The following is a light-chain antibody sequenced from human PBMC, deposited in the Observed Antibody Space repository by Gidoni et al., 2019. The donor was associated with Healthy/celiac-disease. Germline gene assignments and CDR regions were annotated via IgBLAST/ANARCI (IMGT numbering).Light chain of an antibody. CDR3: QQYYSTPRGT. Sequence: DIVMTQSPDSLAVSLGERATINCKSSQSVLYSSNNKNYLAWYQQKPGQPPKLRIYWASTRESGVPDRFSGSGSGTDFTLTISSLQAEDVAVYYCQQYYSTPRGTFGQXTKVEIK. CDR2: WAS. J-gene: IGKJ1*01. V-gene: IGKV4-1*01. CDR1: QSVLYSSNNKNY.